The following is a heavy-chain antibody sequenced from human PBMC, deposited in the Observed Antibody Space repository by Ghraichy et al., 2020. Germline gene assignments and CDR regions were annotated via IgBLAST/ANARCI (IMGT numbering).Heavy chain of an antibody. CDR1: GFTFSSYE. CDR3: VRDHLGDYDDF. CDR2: IHRSGTTT. V-gene: IGHV3-48*03. Sequence: GGSLRLSCAASGFTFSSYEMNWVRQAPGKGLEWVSYIHRSGTTTYYADPVKGRFTISRDNAKNALYLQMNSLRAEDTAVYYCVRDHLGDYDDFWGQGTLVTVSP. D-gene: IGHD4-17*01. J-gene: IGHJ4*02.